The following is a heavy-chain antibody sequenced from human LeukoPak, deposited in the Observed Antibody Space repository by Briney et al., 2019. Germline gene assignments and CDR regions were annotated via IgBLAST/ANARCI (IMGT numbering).Heavy chain of an antibody. CDR1: GFIFTNYF. D-gene: IGHD3-3*01. CDR2: IKHDGSEK. CDR3: ATDRGWRTSGYYLYYFEY. V-gene: IGHV3-7*01. J-gene: IGHJ4*02. Sequence: GGSLRLSCEASGFIFTNYFMSWVRQAPGKGREWVASIKHDGSEKYYVDSVRGRFTISRDNTMNSLYLQMSSLRAEDTAVYYCATDRGWRTSGYYLYYFEYWGQGTLVTYSS.